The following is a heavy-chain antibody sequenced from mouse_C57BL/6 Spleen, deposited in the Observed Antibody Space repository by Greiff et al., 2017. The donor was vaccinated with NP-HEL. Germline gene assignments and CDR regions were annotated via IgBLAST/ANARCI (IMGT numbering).Heavy chain of an antibody. CDR3: ATITTVVDPFAY. CDR1: GYAFSSSW. V-gene: IGHV1-82*01. CDR2: IYPGDGDT. D-gene: IGHD1-1*01. J-gene: IGHJ3*01. Sequence: VQLKESGPELVKPGASVKISCKASGYAFSSSWMNWVKQRPGKGLEWIGRIYPGDGDTNYNGKFKGKATLTADKSSSTAYMQLSSLTSEDSAVYFCATITTVVDPFAYWGQGTLVTVSA.